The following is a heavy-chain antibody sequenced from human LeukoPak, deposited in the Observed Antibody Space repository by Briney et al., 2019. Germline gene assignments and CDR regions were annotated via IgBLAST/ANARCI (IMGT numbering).Heavy chain of an antibody. V-gene: IGHV1-24*01. Sequence: ASVKVSCKVSGYTLTELSMHWVRQAPGKGLEWMGGFDPEDGETIYAQKFQGRVTMTEDTSTDTAYMELSSLRSEDTAVYYCARVLSGGYSGYDPLGYMDVWGKGTTVTVSS. CDR2: FDPEDGET. J-gene: IGHJ6*03. CDR1: GYTLTELS. CDR3: ARVLSGGYSGYDPLGYMDV. D-gene: IGHD5-12*01.